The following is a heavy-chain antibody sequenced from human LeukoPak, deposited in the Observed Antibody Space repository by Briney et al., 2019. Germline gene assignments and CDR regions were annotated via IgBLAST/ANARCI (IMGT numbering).Heavy chain of an antibody. D-gene: IGHD3-3*01. Sequence: SQTLSLTCTVSGGSISSGSYYWSWIRQPAGKGLEWIGRIYTSGSTNYNPSLKSRVTISVDTSRNQFSLKLSPVTAADTAVYYCARRDFWSGFDPWGQGTLVTVSS. CDR2: IYTSGST. CDR3: ARRDFWSGFDP. J-gene: IGHJ5*02. V-gene: IGHV4-61*02. CDR1: GGSISSGSYY.